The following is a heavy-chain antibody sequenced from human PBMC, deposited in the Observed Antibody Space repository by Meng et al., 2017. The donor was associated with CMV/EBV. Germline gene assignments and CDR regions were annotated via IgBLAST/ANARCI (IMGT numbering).Heavy chain of an antibody. J-gene: IGHJ4*02. CDR1: GFTFSSYA. D-gene: IGHD6-19*01. CDR2: ISGSGGST. Sequence: GESPKISCAASGFTFSSYAMSWVRQAPGKGLEWVSAISGSGGSTYYADSVKGRFTISRDNSKNTLYLQMNSLRAEDTAVYYCAKGGSSGWIGRYWGQGTLVTVSS. CDR3: AKGGSSGWIGRY. V-gene: IGHV3-23*01.